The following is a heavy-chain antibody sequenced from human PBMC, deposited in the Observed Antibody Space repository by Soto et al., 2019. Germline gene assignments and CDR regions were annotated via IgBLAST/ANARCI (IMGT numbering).Heavy chain of an antibody. CDR2: IYHSGIT. CDR1: SDSMTSYY. D-gene: IGHD3-10*01. CDR3: ARMSLFYFFDS. J-gene: IGHJ4*01. V-gene: IGHV4-59*01. Sequence: SETLSLTCPVSSDSMTSYYWSWIRQPPGKGLECIGYIYHSGITNYNPSLKSRVTISLATSKTQFSLRLSFVTAADTAVYYCARMSLFYFFDSWGQGTLVTVSS.